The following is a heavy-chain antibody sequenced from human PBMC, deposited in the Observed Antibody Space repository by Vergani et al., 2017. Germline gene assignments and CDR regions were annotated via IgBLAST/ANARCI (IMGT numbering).Heavy chain of an antibody. Sequence: QVQLQESGPGLVKPSETLSLTCTVSGGSISSYYWSWIRQPPGKGLEWIGYIYYSGGTNYNPSLKSRVTISVDTSKNQFSLKLSSVTAADTAVYYCARAPAAPRGFRFFDYWGQGTLVTVSS. CDR2: IYYSGGT. D-gene: IGHD2-2*01. J-gene: IGHJ4*02. CDR1: GGSISSYY. V-gene: IGHV4-59*01. CDR3: ARAPAAPRGFRFFDY.